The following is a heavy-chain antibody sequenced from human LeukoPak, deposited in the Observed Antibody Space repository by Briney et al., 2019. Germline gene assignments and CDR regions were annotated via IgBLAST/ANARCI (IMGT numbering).Heavy chain of an antibody. CDR2: ISSNGGST. J-gene: IGHJ4*02. V-gene: IGHV3-64*01. D-gene: IGHD3-10*01. CDR3: ARGPNYYGSGSSLFDY. Sequence: GGSLRLSWAASGFTFSSYAMHWVRQATWKGLEYVSAISSNGGSTYYANSVKGRFTISRDNSKNTLYLQMGSLRAEDMAVYYCARGPNYYGSGSSLFDYWGQGTLVTVSS. CDR1: GFTFSSYA.